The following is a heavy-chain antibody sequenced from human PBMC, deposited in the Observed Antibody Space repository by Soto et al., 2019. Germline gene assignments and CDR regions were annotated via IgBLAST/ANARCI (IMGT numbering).Heavy chain of an antibody. Sequence: QVQLQQWGAGLLKPSETLSLTCAVYGGSFSGYYWSWIRQPPGNGLEWIGEINHSGSTNYNPSLQSRVTISVDTSMNQFTLKLSTVTAANTAEYYCASDDFWSGDAFDIWGQGTMVTVSS. CDR3: ASDDFWSGDAFDI. V-gene: IGHV4-34*01. CDR1: GGSFSGYY. CDR2: INHSGST. D-gene: IGHD3-3*01. J-gene: IGHJ3*02.